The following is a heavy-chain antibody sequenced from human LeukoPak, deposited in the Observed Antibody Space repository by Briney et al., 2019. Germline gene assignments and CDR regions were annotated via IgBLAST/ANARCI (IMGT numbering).Heavy chain of an antibody. D-gene: IGHD3-22*01. V-gene: IGHV4-34*01. CDR1: GGSFSGYY. CDR2: INHSGST. CDR3: ARHLYYDSSGYYYFDY. J-gene: IGHJ4*02. Sequence: SETLSLTCAVYGGSFSGYYWSWIRQPPGKGLEWIGEINHSGSTNCNPSLKSRVTISVDTSKNQFSLKLSSVTAADTAVYYCARHLYYDSSGYYYFDYRGQGTLVTVSS.